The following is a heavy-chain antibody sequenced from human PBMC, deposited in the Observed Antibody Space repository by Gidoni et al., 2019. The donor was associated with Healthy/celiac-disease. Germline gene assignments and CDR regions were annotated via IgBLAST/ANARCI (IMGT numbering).Heavy chain of an antibody. CDR3: ARALRQWLKFDI. D-gene: IGHD6-19*01. V-gene: IGHV3-21*01. Sequence: EVQLVESGGGLVKPGGSLRLSCAASGFTFSSYSMNWVRQAPGKGLEWVSSISSSSSYIYYADSVKGRFTISRDNAKNSLYLQMNSLRAEDTAVYYCARALRQWLKFDIWGQGTMVTVSS. CDR1: GFTFSSYS. CDR2: ISSSSSYI. J-gene: IGHJ3*02.